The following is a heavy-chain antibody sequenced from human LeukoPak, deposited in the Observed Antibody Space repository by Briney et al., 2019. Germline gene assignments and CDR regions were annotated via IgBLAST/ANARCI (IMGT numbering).Heavy chain of an antibody. Sequence: PGGSLRLSCAASGFTFSSYSMNWVRQAPGKGLEWVANIKQDGSENYYVDSVKGRFTISRDNARKSVFLQMSSLRAEDTALYFCATGGSYYPEYWGQGTPVTVSS. J-gene: IGHJ4*02. CDR1: GFTFSSYS. CDR2: IKQDGSEN. CDR3: ATGGSYYPEY. V-gene: IGHV3-7*03. D-gene: IGHD1-26*01.